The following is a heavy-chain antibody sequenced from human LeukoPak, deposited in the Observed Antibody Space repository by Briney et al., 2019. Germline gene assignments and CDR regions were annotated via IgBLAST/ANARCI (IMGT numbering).Heavy chain of an antibody. CDR3: AKERYYYDSSGNVAY. CDR2: IWYDGSNK. Sequence: PGGSLRLSCAASGFTFSSYGMHWVRQAPGKGLEWVAVIWYDGSNKYYADSVKGRFTISRDNSKNTLYLQMNSLRAEDTAVYYCAKERYYYDSSGNVAYWGQGTLVTVSS. V-gene: IGHV3-33*06. D-gene: IGHD3-22*01. J-gene: IGHJ4*02. CDR1: GFTFSSYG.